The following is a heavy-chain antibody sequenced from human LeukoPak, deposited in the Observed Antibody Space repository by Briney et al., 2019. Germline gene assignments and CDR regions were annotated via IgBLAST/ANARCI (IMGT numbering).Heavy chain of an antibody. CDR1: GGSISSYY. V-gene: IGHV4-59*08. Sequence: PSETLSLTCTVSGGSISSYYWSWLRQPPGKGLEWIGYIYYSGSTNYNPSLKSRVTISVDASKNQFSLKLSSVTAADTAVYYCARRSPHSGYQTFWYFDLWGRGTLVTVSS. CDR2: IYYSGST. D-gene: IGHD3-22*01. J-gene: IGHJ2*01. CDR3: ARRSPHSGYQTFWYFDL.